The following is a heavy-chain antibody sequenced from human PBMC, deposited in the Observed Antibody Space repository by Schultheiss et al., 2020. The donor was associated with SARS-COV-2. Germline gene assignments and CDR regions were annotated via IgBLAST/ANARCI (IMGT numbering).Heavy chain of an antibody. V-gene: IGHV4-34*01. CDR3: ARGHHYMDV. J-gene: IGHJ6*03. Sequence: SETLSLTCTVSGGSISSYYWSWIRQPLGKGLEWIGEINHSGSTNYNPSLKSRVTISVDTSKNQFSLKLSSVTAADTAVYYCARGHHYMDVWGKGTTVTVSS. CDR1: GGSISSYY. CDR2: INHSGST.